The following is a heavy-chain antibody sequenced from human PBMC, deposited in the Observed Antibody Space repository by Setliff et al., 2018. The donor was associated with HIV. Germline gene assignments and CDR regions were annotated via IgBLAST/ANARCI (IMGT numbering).Heavy chain of an antibody. CDR1: SVSFSSYS. CDR2: LSYSGST. Sequence: SETLSLTCTVSSVSFSSYSWTWIRQPPGKGLEWIGYLSYSGSTNYNPSLKSRVTISVDTSKNQFSLKLSSVTAADTAVYYCASGALYYYYYMDVWGKGTTVTVSS. CDR3: ASGALYYYYYMDV. D-gene: IGHD4-17*01. J-gene: IGHJ6*03. V-gene: IGHV4-59*08.